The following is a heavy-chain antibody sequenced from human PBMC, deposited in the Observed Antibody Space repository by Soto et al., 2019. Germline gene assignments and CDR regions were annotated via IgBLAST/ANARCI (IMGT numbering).Heavy chain of an antibody. D-gene: IGHD2-21*01. CDR3: AKALISTGFEY. V-gene: IGHV3-23*01. J-gene: IGHJ4*02. CDR1: GFTFTSYA. CDR2: ISSTGGGT. Sequence: GGSLRLSCAASGFTFTSYAMSWVRQAPGKGLEWVSGISSTGGGTFYADSVRGRFTISRDNSNNTVYLQMNSLRGEDTAVYYCAKALISTGFEYWGQGALVTVSS.